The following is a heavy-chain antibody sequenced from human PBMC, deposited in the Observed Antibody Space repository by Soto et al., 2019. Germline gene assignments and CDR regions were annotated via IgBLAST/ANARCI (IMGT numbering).Heavy chain of an antibody. D-gene: IGHD6-6*01. CDR3: ASGPTLAARLGWNYFDP. V-gene: IGHV3-53*01. CDR1: GLNVNINY. CDR2: IHGGGNK. J-gene: IGHJ5*02. Sequence: GGSLRLSCATSGLNVNINYVTWVRRAPGKGLEWLSIIHGGGNKFYSDSVKGRFTISRDTSKNTVYLQMSSLTVDDTAVYYCASGPTLAARLGWNYFDPWGQGTLVTVSS.